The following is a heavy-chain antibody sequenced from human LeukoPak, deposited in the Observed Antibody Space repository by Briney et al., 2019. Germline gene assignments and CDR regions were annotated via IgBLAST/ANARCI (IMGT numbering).Heavy chain of an antibody. CDR1: GDSLSNNSVA. CDR2: TYYRSKWYN. J-gene: IGHJ5*01. D-gene: IGHD3-10*01. Sequence: SQTLSLTCAISGDSLSNNSVAWNWIRHSPSRGLEWLGSTYYRSKWYNDYAVSVKSRITINPETAKNQCSLQLNSVTPEDTAVYYCARDMDYYGSGNYYNSRWFDSWGQGTLVTVSS. CDR3: ARDMDYYGSGNYYNSRWFDS. V-gene: IGHV6-1*01.